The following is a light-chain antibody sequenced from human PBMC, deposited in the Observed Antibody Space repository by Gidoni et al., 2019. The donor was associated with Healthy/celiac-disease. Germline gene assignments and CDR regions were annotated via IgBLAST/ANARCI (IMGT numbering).Light chain of an antibody. V-gene: IGKV3-20*01. CDR3: QQYGSSPVH. J-gene: IGKJ2*01. Sequence: EIVLTQSPGTLSLSPGERATLSCRASQSVSSSYLAWYQQKPGQAPRLLIYGASSRATGIPDRFSGSGSGTDFTLTISRLEPEDFAVYYCQQYGSSPVHFGQXTKLEIK. CDR1: QSVSSSY. CDR2: GAS.